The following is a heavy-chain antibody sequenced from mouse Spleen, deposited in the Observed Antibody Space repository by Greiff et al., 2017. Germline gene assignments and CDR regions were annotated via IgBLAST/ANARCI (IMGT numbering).Heavy chain of an antibody. V-gene: IGHV5-16*01. CDR3: ARLSPYFDV. CDR2: INYDGSST. Sequence: EVKLVESEGGLVQPGSSMKLSCTASGFTFSDYYMAWVRQVPEKGLEWVANINYDGSSTYYLDSLKSRFIISRDNAKNILYLQMSSLKSEDTATYYCARLSPYFDVWGAGTTVTVSS. CDR1: GFTFSDYY. J-gene: IGHJ1*01.